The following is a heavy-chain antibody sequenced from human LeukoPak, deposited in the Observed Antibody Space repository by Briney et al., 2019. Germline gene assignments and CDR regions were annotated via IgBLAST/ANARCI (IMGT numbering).Heavy chain of an antibody. V-gene: IGHV4-31*11. D-gene: IGHD4-17*01. Sequence: PSGTLSLTCAVSGGSISSGGYYWSWIRQHPGKGLEWIGYIYYSGSTYYNPSLKSRVTISVDTSKNQFSLKLSSVTAADTAVYYCARFDYGDYVVDYWGQGTLVTVSS. CDR1: GGSISSGGYY. J-gene: IGHJ4*02. CDR3: ARFDYGDYVVDY. CDR2: IYYSGST.